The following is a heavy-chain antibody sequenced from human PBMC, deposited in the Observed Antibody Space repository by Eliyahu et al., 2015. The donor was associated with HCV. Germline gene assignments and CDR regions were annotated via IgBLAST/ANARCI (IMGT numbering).Heavy chain of an antibody. CDR2: IIPIFGTA. V-gene: IGHV1-69*06. J-gene: IGHJ6*02. D-gene: IGHD2-15*01. CDR3: ARSEVVSYLWYYYGMDV. Sequence: LEWMGGIIPIFGTANYAQKFQGRVTITADKSTSTAYMELSSLRSEDTAVYYCARSEVVSYLWYYYGMDVWGQGTTVTVSS.